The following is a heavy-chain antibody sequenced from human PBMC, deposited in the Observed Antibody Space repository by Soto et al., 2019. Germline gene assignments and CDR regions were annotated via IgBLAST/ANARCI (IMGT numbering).Heavy chain of an antibody. CDR1: GYTFTSYY. CDR3: AREIKGRYYDSSGYYYDY. D-gene: IGHD3-22*01. Sequence: ASVKVSCKASGYTFTSYYMHWVRQATGQGLEWMGIINPSGGSTSYAQKFQGRVTMTRDTSTSTVYMELSSLRSEDTAVYYCAREIKGRYYDSSGYYYDYWGQGTLVTVSS. J-gene: IGHJ4*02. CDR2: INPSGGST. V-gene: IGHV1-46*03.